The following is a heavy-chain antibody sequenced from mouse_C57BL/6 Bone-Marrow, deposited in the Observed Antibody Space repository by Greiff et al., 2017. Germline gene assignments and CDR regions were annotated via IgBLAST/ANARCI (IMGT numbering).Heavy chain of an antibody. J-gene: IGHJ1*03. CDR1: GFTFSDYG. CDR2: ISNLAYSI. V-gene: IGHV5-15*04. Sequence: EVKVEESGGGLVQPGGSLKLSCAASGFTFSDYGMAWVRQAPRKGPEWVAFISNLAYSIYYADTVTGRVTISRENAKNTLYLEMSSLRSEDTAMYYCARDDYEGYWYFDVWGTGTTVTVSS. CDR3: ARDDYEGYWYFDV. D-gene: IGHD2-4*01.